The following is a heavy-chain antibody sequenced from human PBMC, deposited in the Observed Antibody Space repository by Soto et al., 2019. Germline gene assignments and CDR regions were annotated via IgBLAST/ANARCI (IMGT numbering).Heavy chain of an antibody. D-gene: IGHD1-20*01. Sequence: GESLKISCKVSGYSFTNYWIGWVRQMPGKGLEWVGIIYPGDSDTRYRPSFQGQVTISVDKPISTAYLQWSSLKASDTAMYYCARSSIAGTTWIFDYWGQGTLVTVSS. J-gene: IGHJ4*02. CDR3: ARSSIAGTTWIFDY. CDR2: IYPGDSDT. V-gene: IGHV5-51*04. CDR1: GYSFTNYW.